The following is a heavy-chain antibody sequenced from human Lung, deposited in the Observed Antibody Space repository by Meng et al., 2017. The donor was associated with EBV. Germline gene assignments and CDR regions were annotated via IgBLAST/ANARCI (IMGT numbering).Heavy chain of an antibody. CDR2: IYYSGST. V-gene: IGHV4-31*01. D-gene: IGHD6-6*01. J-gene: IGHJ5*02. CDR3: ARVVAGRYNWFDP. Sequence: VLRKKSGSGLVKPSQTLSRACAFSGGSIRSGCYSWSWIRPPPGKGLEWIGYIYYSGSTYYNPSLKSLVTISVDTSKNQFSLKLSSVTAADTAVYYCARVVAGRYNWFDPWGQGTLVTVSS. CDR1: GGSIRSGCYS.